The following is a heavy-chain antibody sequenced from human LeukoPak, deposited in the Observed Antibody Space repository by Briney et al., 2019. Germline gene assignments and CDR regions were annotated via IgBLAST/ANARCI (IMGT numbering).Heavy chain of an antibody. D-gene: IGHD6-19*01. CDR3: AKMPVSYSSGWSTFDY. CDR2: ISDSGGST. V-gene: IGHV3-23*01. J-gene: IGHJ4*02. Sequence: LAGGSLRLSCAASGFTFSSYAMSWVRQTPGKGLEWVPGISDSGGSTYYADSVKDRFTISRDNSKNTLYLQMNSLRAEDTAIYYCAKMPVSYSSGWSTFDYWGQGTLVTVSS. CDR1: GFTFSSYA.